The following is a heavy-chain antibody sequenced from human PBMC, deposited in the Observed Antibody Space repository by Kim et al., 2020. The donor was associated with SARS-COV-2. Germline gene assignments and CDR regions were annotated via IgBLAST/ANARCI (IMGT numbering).Heavy chain of an antibody. J-gene: IGHJ4*02. CDR2: IWYDGSNK. CDR1: GFTFSSYG. Sequence: GGSLRLSCAASGFTFSSYGMHWVRQAPGKGLEWVAVIWYDGSNKYYADSVKGRFTISRDNSKNTLYLQMNSLRAEDTAVYYCARDSLTTVVTPGLDYWGQGTLVTVSS. D-gene: IGHD4-17*01. V-gene: IGHV3-33*01. CDR3: ARDSLTTVVTPGLDY.